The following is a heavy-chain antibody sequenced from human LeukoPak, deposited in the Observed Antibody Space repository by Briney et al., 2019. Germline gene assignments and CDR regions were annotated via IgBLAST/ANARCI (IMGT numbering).Heavy chain of an antibody. CDR1: GGSISSYY. D-gene: IGHD6-13*01. CDR3: ARDRGRTAAGTLGPYYYYGMDV. J-gene: IGHJ6*02. V-gene: IGHV4-59*01. CDR2: IYYSGST. Sequence: SETLSLTCTVSGGSISSYYWSWIRQPPGKGLEWIGYIYYSGSTNYNPSLKSRVTISVDTSENQFSLKLSSVTAADTAVYYCARDRGRTAAGTLGPYYYYGMDVWGQGTTVTVSS.